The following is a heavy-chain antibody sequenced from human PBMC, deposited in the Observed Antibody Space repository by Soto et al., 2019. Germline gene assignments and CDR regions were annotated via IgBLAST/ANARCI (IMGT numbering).Heavy chain of an antibody. CDR2: LFYRGSS. CDR3: ARVSFTEYARYYYALDV. CDR1: GGSITTTTYY. J-gene: IGHJ6*02. Sequence: SETLSLTCTVSGGSITTTTYYWGWIRQPPGMGLEWIGSLFYRGSSYYNPSLKSRVTMSVDTSQNQFSLNLSSVTAADTAVYYCARVSFTEYARYYYALDVWGHGTTVTVSS. V-gene: IGHV4-39*01. D-gene: IGHD2-2*01.